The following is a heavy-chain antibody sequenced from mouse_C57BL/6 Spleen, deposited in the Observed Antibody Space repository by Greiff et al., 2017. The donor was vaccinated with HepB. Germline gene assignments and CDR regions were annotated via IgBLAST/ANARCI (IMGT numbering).Heavy chain of an antibody. CDR1: GFTFSDYG. V-gene: IGHV5-17*01. CDR2: ISSGSSTI. D-gene: IGHD2-5*01. CDR3: ARGSYYSNPWFAY. J-gene: IGHJ3*01. Sequence: EVMLVESGGGLVKPGGSLKLSCAASGFTFSDYGMHWVRQAPEKGLEWVAYISSGSSTIYYADTVKGRFTISRDNAENTLFLQMTSRRSEDTAMYYWARGSYYSNPWFAYWGQGTLVTVSA.